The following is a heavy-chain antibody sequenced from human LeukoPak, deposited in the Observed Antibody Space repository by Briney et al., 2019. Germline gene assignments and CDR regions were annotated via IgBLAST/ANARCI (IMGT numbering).Heavy chain of an antibody. J-gene: IGHJ5*02. CDR1: GFSFDKFG. D-gene: IGHD1-26*01. CDR2: VSADESGK. CDR3: ASLDRSEIP. Sequence: PGGSLRLSCVASGFSFDKFGMHWVRQAPGKGLEYVSSVSADESGKYYTKSVRGRFSISRDNSKNTMYLQLGNLRPDDMGIYYCASLDRSEIPWGPGTLDTVSS. V-gene: IGHV3-64*01.